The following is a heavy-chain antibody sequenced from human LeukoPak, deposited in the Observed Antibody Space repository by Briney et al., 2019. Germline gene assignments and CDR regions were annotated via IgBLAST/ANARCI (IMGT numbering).Heavy chain of an antibody. CDR1: GFTFSSYS. J-gene: IGHJ5*02. Sequence: PGGSLRLSCAASGFTFSSYSMNWVRQAPGKGLEWVSSISSSSSYIYYADSVKGRFTISRDNAKNSLYLQMNSLRAEDTAVYYCAKDRPRYCSGGSCYTRFDPWGQGTLVTVSS. D-gene: IGHD2-15*01. CDR2: ISSSSSYI. CDR3: AKDRPRYCSGGSCYTRFDP. V-gene: IGHV3-21*01.